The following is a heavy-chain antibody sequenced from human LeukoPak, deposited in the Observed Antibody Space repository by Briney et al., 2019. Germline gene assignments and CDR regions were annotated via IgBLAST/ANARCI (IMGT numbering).Heavy chain of an antibody. CDR3: ARLLIVVVPAAPRGFDY. D-gene: IGHD2-2*01. J-gene: IGHJ4*02. V-gene: IGHV4-39*01. CDR1: GGSISSSSYY. Sequence: PSETLSLTCTVSGGSISSSSYYCGWIRQPPGKGLEWIGSIYYSGSTYYNPSLESRVTISVDTSKNQFSLKLSSVTAADTAVYYCARLLIVVVPAAPRGFDYWGQGTLVTVSS. CDR2: IYYSGST.